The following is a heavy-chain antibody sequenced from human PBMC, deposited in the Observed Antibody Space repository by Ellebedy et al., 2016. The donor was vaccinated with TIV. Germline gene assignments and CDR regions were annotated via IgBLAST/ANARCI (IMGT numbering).Heavy chain of an antibody. V-gene: IGHV4-59*08. CDR2: IFYSGST. CDR1: GGSISSYY. J-gene: IGHJ4*02. CDR3: ARHVRGYSSGLFDF. Sequence: MPSETLSLTCTVSGGSISSYYWSWIRQPPGKGLEWIGDIFYSGSTSYNPSLKSRVTISVDTSKYQFSLKLRSVTAADTAVYYCARHVRGYSSGLFDFWGQGTLVTVSS. D-gene: IGHD6-19*01.